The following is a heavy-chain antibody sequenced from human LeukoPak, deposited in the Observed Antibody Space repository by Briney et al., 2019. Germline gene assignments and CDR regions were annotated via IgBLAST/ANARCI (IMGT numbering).Heavy chain of an antibody. CDR3: ARRSYYYDGSGYYFDH. D-gene: IGHD3-22*01. J-gene: IGHJ4*02. CDR1: GYSFTSYW. CDR2: IFPGDSDT. Sequence: GESLKISCKGSGYSFTSYWIGWVRQMPGKGLEWMGVIFPGDSDTRYSPSFQGQVTISVDKSINTAYLQWSSLKASDTAMYYCARRSYYYDGSGYYFDHWGQGNLVTVSS. V-gene: IGHV5-51*01.